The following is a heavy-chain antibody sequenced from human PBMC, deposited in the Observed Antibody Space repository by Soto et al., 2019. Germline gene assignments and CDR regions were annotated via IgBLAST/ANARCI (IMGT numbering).Heavy chain of an antibody. CDR1: GFTFSTYA. Sequence: PGGSLRLSCAASGFTFSTYAMSWVRQAPGKGLEWVSKIIHSGDSTYYADSVKGRFTISRDNSKNTVYLQMNSLRAEDTAVYYCATGQQLGYWGQVTLVTVSS. D-gene: IGHD6-13*01. J-gene: IGHJ4*02. CDR3: ATGQQLGY. CDR2: IIHSGDST. V-gene: IGHV3-23*01.